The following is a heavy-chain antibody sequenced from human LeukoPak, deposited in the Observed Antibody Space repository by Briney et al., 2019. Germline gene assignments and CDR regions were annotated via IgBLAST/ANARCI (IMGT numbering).Heavy chain of an antibody. J-gene: IGHJ4*02. CDR2: IYSGGST. CDR1: GFTVSSNY. CDR3: ARRSYPDY. D-gene: IGHD1-26*01. Sequence: GGSLRLSCAASGFTVSSNYMSWVRQAPGKGLEWVSVIYSGGSTYYSDSVKGRFTISRDNSKNTLYLQINSLRAEDTAVYYCARRSYPDYWGQGTLVSVSS. V-gene: IGHV3-66*01.